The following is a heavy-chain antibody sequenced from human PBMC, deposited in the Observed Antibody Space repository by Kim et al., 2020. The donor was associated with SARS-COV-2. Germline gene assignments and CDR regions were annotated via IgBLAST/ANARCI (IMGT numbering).Heavy chain of an antibody. D-gene: IGHD3-3*01. J-gene: IGHJ4*02. CDR3: ATEKSGYAFDY. CDR1: GLTFGDFG. Sequence: GGSLRLSCAASGLTFGDFGMHWVRQAPGKGLEWVAVIWFDGTNDCYADSVKGRFTISRDESINTLYLQMNSLRAEDTALYFCATEKSGYAFDYWGQGTL. V-gene: IGHV3-33*01. CDR2: IWFDGTND.